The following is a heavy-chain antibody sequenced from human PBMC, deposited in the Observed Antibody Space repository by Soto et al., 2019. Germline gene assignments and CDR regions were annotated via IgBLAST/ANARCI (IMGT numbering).Heavy chain of an antibody. Sequence: EVQLVESGGGLVQPGGSLSLSCAASGITVSGNYMDWVRQAPGKGLEWVSVIYSGGSRYYADSVKGRFTISRDTTKNTLYLQMDSLRVEDTAIYYFARQKVGASFGGFDCWGQGTLVTVSS. CDR3: ARQKVGASFGGFDC. CDR1: GITVSGNY. CDR2: IYSGGSR. V-gene: IGHV3-66*04. D-gene: IGHD1-26*01. J-gene: IGHJ4*02.